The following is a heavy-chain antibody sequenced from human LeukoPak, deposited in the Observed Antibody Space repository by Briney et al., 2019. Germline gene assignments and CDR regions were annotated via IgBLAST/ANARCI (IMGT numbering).Heavy chain of an antibody. CDR3: AKDRNYYDSSGYYWD. CDR2: IWYDGSNK. Sequence: GGSLRLSCAASGFTFSSYWMSWVRQAPGKGLEWVAVIWYDGSNKYYADSVKGRFTISRDNSKNTLYLQMNSLRAEDTAVYYCAKDRNYYDSSGYYWDWGQGTLVTVSS. J-gene: IGHJ4*02. CDR1: GFTFSSYW. D-gene: IGHD3-22*01. V-gene: IGHV3-33*06.